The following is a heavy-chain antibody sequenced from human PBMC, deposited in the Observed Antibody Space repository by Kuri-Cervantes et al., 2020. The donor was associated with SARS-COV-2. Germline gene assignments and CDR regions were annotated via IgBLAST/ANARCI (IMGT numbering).Heavy chain of an antibody. Sequence: SETLSLTCTVSGGSISSHYWSWIRQPPGKGLEWIGYIYYSGSTNYNPFLKSRVTISVDTSKNQFSLKLSSVTAADTAVYYCASSGWGNYYYMDVWGKGTTVTVSS. CDR3: ASSGWGNYYYMDV. D-gene: IGHD6-19*01. V-gene: IGHV4-59*08. J-gene: IGHJ6*03. CDR2: IYYSGST. CDR1: GGSISSHY.